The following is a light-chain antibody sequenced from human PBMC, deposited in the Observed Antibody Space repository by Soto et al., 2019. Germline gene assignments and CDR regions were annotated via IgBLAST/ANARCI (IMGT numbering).Light chain of an antibody. Sequence: QSALTQPRSVSGSPGQSITISCIGTSSDIGGYNYVAWYQQHPGKGPKLMIYAVSKRPSGVSDRFSGSKSGNTASLTISGLQTEDEADYYCSSYAGSYTYVFGTGTKVTVL. CDR3: SSYAGSYTYV. J-gene: IGLJ1*01. CDR2: AVS. CDR1: SSDIGGYNY. V-gene: IGLV2-11*01.